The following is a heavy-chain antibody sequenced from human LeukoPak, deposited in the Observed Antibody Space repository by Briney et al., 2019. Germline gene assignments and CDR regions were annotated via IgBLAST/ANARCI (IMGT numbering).Heavy chain of an antibody. D-gene: IGHD3-10*01. CDR2: IRYDGSNK. Sequence: PGGSLRLSCAASGFTFSSYGMHWVRQAPGKGLEWVAFIRYDGSNKYYADSVKGRFTISRDNSKNTLYLQMNGLRPEDTAKYYCASLVLSWLGESELAAGHVDKDVWGKGTTVTVSS. V-gene: IGHV3-30*02. CDR3: ASLVLSWLGESELAAGHVDKDV. J-gene: IGHJ6*03. CDR1: GFTFSSYG.